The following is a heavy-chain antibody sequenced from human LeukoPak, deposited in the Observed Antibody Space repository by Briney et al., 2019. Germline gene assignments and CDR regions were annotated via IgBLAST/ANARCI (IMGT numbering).Heavy chain of an antibody. J-gene: IGHJ4*02. V-gene: IGHV3-21*01. CDR2: ISSSSSYI. CDR3: ARDLELWFNY. D-gene: IGHD5-18*01. Sequence: GGSLRLSCAASGFTFSSYSMNWVRQAPGKGLEWVSSISSSSSYIYYADSVTGQFTISSDNAKNPLYLQMNSLRAEDTAVYYCARDLELWFNYWGQGTLVTVSS. CDR1: GFTFSSYS.